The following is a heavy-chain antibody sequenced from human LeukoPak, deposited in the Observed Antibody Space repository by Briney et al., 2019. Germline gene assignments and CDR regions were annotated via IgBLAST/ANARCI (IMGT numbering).Heavy chain of an antibody. CDR2: IRGDSTET. J-gene: IGHJ4*02. D-gene: IGHD3-3*01. V-gene: IGHV3-21*01. CDR3: ARGHFGVVLDY. CDR1: GFTFSSYS. Sequence: GGSLRLSCEGSGFTFSSYSMIWVRQAPGKGLEWVSSIRGDSTETRHADSLMGRFTISRDNAKKSLYLQMNSLRAEDTAVYYCARGHFGVVLDYWGQGTLVTVYS.